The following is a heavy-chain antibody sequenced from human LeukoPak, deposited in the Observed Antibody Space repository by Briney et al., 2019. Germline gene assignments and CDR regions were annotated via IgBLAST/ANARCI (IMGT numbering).Heavy chain of an antibody. V-gene: IGHV4-59*01. D-gene: IGHD2-15*01. CDR3: ARYVAAGGFDY. CDR1: GASISSSF. CDR2: VYDSGST. Sequence: SETLSLTCTDSGASISSSFWSWIRQPPGKGLEWIGYVYDSGSTNYNPSLKSRVTISVDTSKNHFSLKLSSVTAVDTAVYYCARYVAAGGFDYWGQGTLVTVSS. J-gene: IGHJ4*02.